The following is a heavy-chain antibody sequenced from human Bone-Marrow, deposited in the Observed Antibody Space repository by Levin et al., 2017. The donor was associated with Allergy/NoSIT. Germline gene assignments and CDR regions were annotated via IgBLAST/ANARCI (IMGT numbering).Heavy chain of an antibody. CDR2: ISGSGGST. D-gene: IGHD3-16*01. Sequence: AFGFAFNNYAMSWVRQAPGKGLEWVSAISGSGGSTYYADSMKGRFTISRDNSKDTLYLQMNSLKTDDTAVYYCTTLWTPGGFDSWGQGTLVTVSS. J-gene: IGHJ4*02. CDR1: GFAFNNYA. V-gene: IGHV3-23*01. CDR3: TTLWTPGGFDS.